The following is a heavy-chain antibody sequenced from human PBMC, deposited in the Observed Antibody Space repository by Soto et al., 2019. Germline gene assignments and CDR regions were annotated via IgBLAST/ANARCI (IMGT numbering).Heavy chain of an antibody. V-gene: IGHV3-23*01. CDR2: ISGSGGST. J-gene: IGHJ4*02. D-gene: IGHD1-26*01. CDR3: AKVKEVGAITLFDY. Sequence: GSLRLSCAASGFTFSSYGMSWVRQAPGKGLEWVSVISGSGGSTYYADSVKGRFTISRDNSKNMLYLQMNSLRAEDTAVYYCAKVKEVGAITLFDYWGQGTLVTVSS. CDR1: GFTFSSYG.